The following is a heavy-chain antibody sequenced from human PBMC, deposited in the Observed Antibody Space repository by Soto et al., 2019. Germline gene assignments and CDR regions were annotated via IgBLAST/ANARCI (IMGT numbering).Heavy chain of an antibody. J-gene: IGHJ4*02. Sequence: EVQLVESGGGLVQPGGSLRLSCAASGFTVSDHYMDWVRQAPGKRLEWVGRIRNKANSYRTEYAASVKGRFIISRDDSKSSVYLQMNSLKPEDTAVYYCARGNRAFDYWGQGTLVAVSS. CDR3: ARGNRAFDY. V-gene: IGHV3-72*01. CDR1: GFTVSDHY. D-gene: IGHD4-4*01. CDR2: IRNKANSYRT.